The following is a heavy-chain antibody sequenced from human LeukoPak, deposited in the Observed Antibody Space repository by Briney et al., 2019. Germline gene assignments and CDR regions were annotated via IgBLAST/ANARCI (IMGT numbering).Heavy chain of an antibody. CDR2: IYYSGST. D-gene: IGHD3-22*01. V-gene: IGHV4-59*01. J-gene: IGHJ6*03. CDR1: GGSISSYY. CDR3: ARKTHYYDSSGTYYYYMDV. Sequence: SETLSLTCTVSGGSISSYYWSWIRQPPGKGLEWIGYIYYSGSTNYNPSLKSRVTISVDTSKNQFSLKLSSVTAADTAVYYCARKTHYYDSSGTYYYYMDVWGKGTTVTISS.